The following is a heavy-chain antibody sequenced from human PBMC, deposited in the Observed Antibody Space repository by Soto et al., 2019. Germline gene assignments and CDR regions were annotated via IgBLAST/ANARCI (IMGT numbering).Heavy chain of an antibody. CDR3: ARGRGCSSTSCYDPYYYYYYYMDV. CDR2: IIPILGIA. CDR1: GGTFSSYT. Sequence: QVQLVQSGAEVKKPGSSVKVSCKASGGTFSSYTISWVRQAPGQGLEWMGRIIPILGIANYAQKFQGRVTITADKSTSTAYMELSSVRSEDTAVYYCARGRGCSSTSCYDPYYYYYYYMDVWGKGTTVTVSS. J-gene: IGHJ6*03. V-gene: IGHV1-69*02. D-gene: IGHD2-2*01.